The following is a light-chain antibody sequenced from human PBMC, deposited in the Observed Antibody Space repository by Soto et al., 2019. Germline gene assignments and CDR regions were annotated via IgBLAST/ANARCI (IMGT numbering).Light chain of an antibody. CDR1: SSNIGAGYD. CDR2: GNT. J-gene: IGLJ3*02. V-gene: IGLV1-40*01. CDR3: HSYDSSLSGSV. Sequence: QSALTQPPSVSGAPGQRVTISCTGSSSNIGAGYDVHWYQQLPGTAPKLLIYGNTNRPSGVPDRFSGSKSGTSASLAITGLQAEDEAYYYCHSYDSSLSGSVFGGGTQLTVL.